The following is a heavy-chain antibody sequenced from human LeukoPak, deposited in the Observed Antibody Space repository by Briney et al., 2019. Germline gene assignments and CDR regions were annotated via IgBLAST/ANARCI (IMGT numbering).Heavy chain of an antibody. V-gene: IGHV7-4-1*02. J-gene: IGHJ3*02. CDR2: INTNTGNP. Sequence: GASVKVSCKASGYTFTSYAMNWVRQAPGQGLEWMGWINTNTGNPTYAQGFTGRFVFSLDTSVSTAYLQISSLKAEDTAVYYCARDRRAWVMITFGGVIAEEDAFDIWGQGTMVTVSS. CDR3: ARDRRAWVMITFGGVIAEEDAFDI. D-gene: IGHD3-16*02. CDR1: GYTFTSYA.